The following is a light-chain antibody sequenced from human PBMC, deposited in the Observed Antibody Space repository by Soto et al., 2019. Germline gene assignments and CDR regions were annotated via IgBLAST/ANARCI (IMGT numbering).Light chain of an antibody. Sequence: DIQMTQSPSTLSASVGARVTITCRASQSISSWLAWYQQKPGKAPKLLIYDASSLESGVPSRFSGSGSGTEFTLTISSLQPDDFATYYCQQYNSYSTFGQGTKLVIK. CDR3: QQYNSYST. CDR2: DAS. CDR1: QSISSW. J-gene: IGKJ2*01. V-gene: IGKV1-5*01.